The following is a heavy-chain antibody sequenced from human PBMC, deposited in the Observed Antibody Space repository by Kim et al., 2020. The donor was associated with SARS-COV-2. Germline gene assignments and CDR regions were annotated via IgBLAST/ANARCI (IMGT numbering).Heavy chain of an antibody. D-gene: IGHD3-16*01. Sequence: GESLKISCKITGYRFTTAWIAWVRQMSGRGLECMGIIHPSDSDTRYNAAFQGQVTISVDKSTTTAYLHWNSLQVSDSAMYYCAVLGAWGQGTMVTVSS. CDR3: AVLGA. J-gene: IGHJ3*01. V-gene: IGHV5-51*01. CDR2: IHPSDSDT. CDR1: GYRFTTAW.